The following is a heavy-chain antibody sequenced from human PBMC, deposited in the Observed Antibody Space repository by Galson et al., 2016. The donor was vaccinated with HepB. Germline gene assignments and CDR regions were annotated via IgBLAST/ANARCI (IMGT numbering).Heavy chain of an antibody. CDR2: IWSDGSNK. D-gene: IGHD6-13*01. CDR1: GFTFSRHG. CDR3: ARESLIAAPAQFDP. V-gene: IGHV3-33*01. J-gene: IGHJ5*02. Sequence: SLRLSCAASGFTFSRHGFHWVRQAPGKGLEWVSLIWSDGSNKYYADSVKGRFTISRDNSKKTLYLQMNSLRPEDTAVYYCARESLIAAPAQFDPWGQGTLVTVSS.